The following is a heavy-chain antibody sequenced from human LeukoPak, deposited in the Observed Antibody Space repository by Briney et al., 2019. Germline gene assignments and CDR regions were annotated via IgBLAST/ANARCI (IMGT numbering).Heavy chain of an antibody. CDR2: ISGSGGST. Sequence: GGSLRLSYAASGFTVSSNYMSWVRQAPGKGLEWVSAISGSGGSTYYADSVKGRFTISRDNSKNTLYLQMNSLRAEDTAVYYCARVYCSSTSCYTNYYYYGMDVWGQGTTVTVSS. V-gene: IGHV3-23*01. CDR1: GFTVSSNY. CDR3: ARVYCSSTSCYTNYYYYGMDV. D-gene: IGHD2-2*02. J-gene: IGHJ6*02.